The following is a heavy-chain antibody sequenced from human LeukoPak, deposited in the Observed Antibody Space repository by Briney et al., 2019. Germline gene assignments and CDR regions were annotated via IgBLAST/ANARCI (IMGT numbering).Heavy chain of an antibody. CDR1: GFTFSGSA. V-gene: IGHV3-73*01. D-gene: IGHD3-22*01. CDR2: IRNKGNNYAT. J-gene: IGHJ1*01. Sequence: GGSLRLSCAASGFTFSGSAMHWVRQASGKGLDWVGRIRNKGNNYATSYAASVKGRFTISRDDSKNTAYLQMNSLQTEDTAVYYCTNYDSSGPAFQHWGQGTLVTVSS. CDR3: TNYDSSGPAFQH.